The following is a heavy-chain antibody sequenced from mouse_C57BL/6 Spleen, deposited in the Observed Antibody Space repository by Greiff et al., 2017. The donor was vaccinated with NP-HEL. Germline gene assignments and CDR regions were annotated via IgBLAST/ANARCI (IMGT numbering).Heavy chain of an antibody. CDR2: IRNKANGDTS. V-gene: IGHV7-4*01. Sequence: EVKVVESGGGLVQPGASLRLSCAASGFTFTDYYMSWVRQPPGKAPEWLALIRNKANGDTSEYNVSVKGRFTISRDNSPNILYLQLNTLRAEDSATYYCVKARYSNYLYYAMDYWGQGTSVTVSS. CDR3: VKARYSNYLYYAMDY. D-gene: IGHD2-5*01. CDR1: GFTFTDYY. J-gene: IGHJ4*01.